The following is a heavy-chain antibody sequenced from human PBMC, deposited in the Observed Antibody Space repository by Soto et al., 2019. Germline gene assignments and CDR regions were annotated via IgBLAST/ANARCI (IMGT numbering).Heavy chain of an antibody. CDR1: GFTFSNAW. CDR3: ARDGGRCSRTSCYGTEGYYGMDV. Sequence: GGSLRLSCTASGFTFSNAWMTWVRQAPGKGLEWVSSISSSSSYIYYADSVKGRFTISRDNAKNSLYLQMNSLRAEDTAVYYCARDGGRCSRTSCYGTEGYYGMDVWGQGTTVTVSS. J-gene: IGHJ6*02. D-gene: IGHD2-2*01. CDR2: ISSSSSYI. V-gene: IGHV3-21*01.